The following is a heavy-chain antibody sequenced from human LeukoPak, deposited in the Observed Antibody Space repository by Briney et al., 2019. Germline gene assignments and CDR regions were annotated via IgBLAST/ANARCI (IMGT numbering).Heavy chain of an antibody. CDR3: AKVIRSSGWYVDY. CDR1: RFTFSSYA. CDR2: LTASGNTA. V-gene: IGHV3-23*01. J-gene: IGHJ4*02. D-gene: IGHD6-19*01. Sequence: GGSLRLSCAASRFTFSSYAMSWVRQAPGKGLAWVSGLTASGNTAYYADSVEGRFTISRDNSKNALYLQMNNLRAEDTAVYYCAKVIRSSGWYVDYCGQGTLVTVSS.